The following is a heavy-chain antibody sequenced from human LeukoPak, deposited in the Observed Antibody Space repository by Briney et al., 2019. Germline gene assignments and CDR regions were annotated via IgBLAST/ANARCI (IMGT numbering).Heavy chain of an antibody. CDR2: IYYTGST. CDR1: GGSISSLY. Sequence: TPSETLSLTCSVSGGSISSLYWSWIRQPPEKGLEWIGYIYYTGSTNYNPSLKSRVTMFVDMSKNQFSLRLSSVTAADTAVYYCARHRAYSSSSPFDYWGQGTLVTVSS. D-gene: IGHD6-6*01. CDR3: ARHRAYSSSSPFDY. V-gene: IGHV4-59*08. J-gene: IGHJ4*02.